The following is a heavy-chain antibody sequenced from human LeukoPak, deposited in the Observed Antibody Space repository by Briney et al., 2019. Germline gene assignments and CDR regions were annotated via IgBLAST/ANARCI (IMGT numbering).Heavy chain of an antibody. CDR1: GGTFSSYA. J-gene: IGHJ3*02. CDR3: ARDWDYYDSSGHDAFDI. Sequence: GASVKVSCKASGGTFSSYAISWVRQAPGQGLEWMGGIIPIFGTANYAQKFQGRVTITADEPTSTAYMELSSLRSEDTAVYYCARDWDYYDSSGHDAFDIWGQGTMVTVSS. V-gene: IGHV1-69*13. D-gene: IGHD3-22*01. CDR2: IIPIFGTA.